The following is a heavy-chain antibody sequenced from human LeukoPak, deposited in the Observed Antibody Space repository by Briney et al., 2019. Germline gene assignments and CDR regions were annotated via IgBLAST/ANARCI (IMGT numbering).Heavy chain of an antibody. V-gene: IGHV4-61*02. CDR1: GGSISSSSYY. J-gene: IGHJ4*02. CDR2: TYTSGST. CDR3: ARISRVMMTLDY. D-gene: IGHD2-21*02. Sequence: SETLSLTCTVSGGSISSSSYYWSWIPQPAGKGLGWIGRTYTSGSTNYNPSLKSRVTTSVNTSKNQFSLKLSSVTAADTAEYYCARISRVMMTLDYWGQGTLVTVSS.